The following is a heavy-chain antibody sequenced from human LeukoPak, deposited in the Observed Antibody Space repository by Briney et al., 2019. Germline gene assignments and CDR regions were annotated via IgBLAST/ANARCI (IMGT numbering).Heavy chain of an antibody. J-gene: IGHJ4*02. V-gene: IGHV3-21*01. CDR3: ARGGESSVNDY. CDR2: ITSRRGYI. D-gene: IGHD2-21*01. CDR1: GFTFTSYD. Sequence: GGSLRLSCAASGFTFTSYDMNWLRQAPGKGLERVSSITSRRGYIYYADSVKGRFTISGDNAKKSLYLQMNSLRAEDTAVYYCARGGESSVNDYWGQGTLVTVSS.